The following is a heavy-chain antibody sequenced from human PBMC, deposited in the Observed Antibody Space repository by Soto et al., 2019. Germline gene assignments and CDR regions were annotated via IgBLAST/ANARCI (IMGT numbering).Heavy chain of an antibody. V-gene: IGHV1-46*01. CDR3: ARPLIGNTVGL. CDR2: VDPSRGSA. J-gene: IGHJ3*01. CDR1: GYTFINYF. Sequence: QAQLLQSGAEVKKPGASVKVSCKASGYTFINYFIHWVRQAPGQRLEWIGIVDPSRGSADYAQKFQCRVTMTTDGSTRTVFMDRISLRSEDTDVYYCARPLIGNTVGLWGQGKTVIVSS. D-gene: IGHD2-8*02.